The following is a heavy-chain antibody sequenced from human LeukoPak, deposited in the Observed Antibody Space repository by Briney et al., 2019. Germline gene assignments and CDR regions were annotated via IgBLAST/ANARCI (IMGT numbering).Heavy chain of an antibody. D-gene: IGHD4-23*01. J-gene: IGHJ4*02. Sequence: GGSLRLSCAASAFTFSSYAMNWVRQAPGKGLEWVSAISGSGGSTYYADSVKGRFIISRDTSKNMLYLQMNNLRAEDTAVYYCAKDILRWSFDYWGQGTLVTVSS. CDR3: AKDILRWSFDY. V-gene: IGHV3-23*01. CDR1: AFTFSSYA. CDR2: ISGSGGST.